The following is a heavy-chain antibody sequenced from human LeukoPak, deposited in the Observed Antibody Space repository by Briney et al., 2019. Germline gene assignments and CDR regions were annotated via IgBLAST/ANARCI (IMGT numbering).Heavy chain of an antibody. V-gene: IGHV4-34*01. J-gene: IGHJ4*02. D-gene: IGHD1-14*01. CDR2: INHSGST. CDR1: GGSFSGYY. CDR3: ARGPIIDY. Sequence: SETLSLTCAVYGGSFSGYYWSWIRQPPGKGLEWIGEINHSGSTSYNPSLKSRVTISVDTSKNQFSLKLSSVTAADTAVYYCARGPIIDYWGQGTLVTVSS.